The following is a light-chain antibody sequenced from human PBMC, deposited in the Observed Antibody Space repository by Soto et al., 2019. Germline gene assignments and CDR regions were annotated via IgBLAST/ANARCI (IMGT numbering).Light chain of an antibody. J-gene: IGLJ1*01. CDR3: QSYDSSLSAYV. V-gene: IGLV1-40*01. Sequence: QSVLAPPPSVSGAPGQKVTISCTGSSSNIGAGYDLHWYQQLPGTAPKLLLYDNSNRPSGVPDRFSGSKSGTSASLAITGLQAEDEADYYCQSYDSSLSAYVFGSGTKFTVL. CDR1: SSNIGAGYD. CDR2: DNS.